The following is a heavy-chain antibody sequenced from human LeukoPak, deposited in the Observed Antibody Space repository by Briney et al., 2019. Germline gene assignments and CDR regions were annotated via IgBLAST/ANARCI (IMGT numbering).Heavy chain of an antibody. CDR3: ARGDSSGDHYYYMDV. V-gene: IGHV4-59*11. CDR1: GGSISSHY. J-gene: IGHJ6*03. Sequence: PSETLSLTCPVSGGSISSHYWSWIRQPPGKGLEWIGYIYYSGSTNYNPSLKSRVTISVDTSKNQFSLKLSSVTAADTAVYYCARGDSSGDHYYYMDVWGKGTTVTVSS. D-gene: IGHD3-22*01. CDR2: IYYSGST.